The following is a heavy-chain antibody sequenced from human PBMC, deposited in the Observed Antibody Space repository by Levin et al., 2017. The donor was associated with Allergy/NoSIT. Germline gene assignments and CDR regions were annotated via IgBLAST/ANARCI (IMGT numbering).Heavy chain of an antibody. V-gene: IGHV3-30-3*01. Sequence: GESLKISCAASGFTFSSYAMHWVRQAPGKGLEWVAVISYDGSNKYYADSVKGRFTISRDNSKNTLYLQMNSLRAEDTAVYYCARDWGSGDYEVYWGQGTLVTVSS. D-gene: IGHD3-16*01. CDR3: ARDWGSGDYEVY. CDR1: GFTFSSYA. CDR2: ISYDGSNK. J-gene: IGHJ4*02.